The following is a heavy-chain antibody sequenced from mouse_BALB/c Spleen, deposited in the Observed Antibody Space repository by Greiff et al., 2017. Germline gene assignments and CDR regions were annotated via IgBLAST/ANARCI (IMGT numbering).Heavy chain of an antibody. V-gene: IGHV1S137*01. CDR2: ISTYYGDA. J-gene: IGHJ4*01. CDR1: GYTFTDYA. Sequence: VKLMESGAELVRPGVSVKISCKGSGYTFTDYAMHWVKQSHAKSLEWIGVISTYYGDASYNQKFKGKATMTVDKSSSTAYMELARLTSEDSAIYYCAREGTTATYYAMDYWGQGTSVTVSS. CDR3: AREGTTATYYAMDY. D-gene: IGHD1-2*01.